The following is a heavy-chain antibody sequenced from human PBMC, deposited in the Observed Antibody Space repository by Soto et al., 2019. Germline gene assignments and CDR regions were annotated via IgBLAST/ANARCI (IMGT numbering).Heavy chain of an antibody. D-gene: IGHD6-6*01. V-gene: IGHV3-23*01. J-gene: IGHJ6*03. CDR3: ARGAYSSSSWGYYYYMDV. CDR2: ISGSGGST. Sequence: GGSLRLSCAASGFTFNSYAMSWVRQAPGKGLEWVSAISGSGGSTYYADSVKGRFTISRHNSKNTLYLQMNSLRAEDTAVYYCARGAYSSSSWGYYYYMDVWGKGTTVTVSS. CDR1: GFTFNSYA.